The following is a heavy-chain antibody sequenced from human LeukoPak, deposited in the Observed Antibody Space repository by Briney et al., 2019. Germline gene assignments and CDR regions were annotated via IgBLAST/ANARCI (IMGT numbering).Heavy chain of an antibody. Sequence: GGSLRLSCAASGFTFSSYWMSWVRQAPGKGLEWVANIKQDGSEKYYEDSVKGRFTISRDNAKNTLYLQMNSLGAEDTAVYYCARDAFGGDKSPFWVQGTLVTVSS. V-gene: IGHV3-7*01. CDR1: GFTFSSYW. D-gene: IGHD3-3*01. CDR2: IKQDGSEK. CDR3: ARDAFGGDKSPF. J-gene: IGHJ4*02.